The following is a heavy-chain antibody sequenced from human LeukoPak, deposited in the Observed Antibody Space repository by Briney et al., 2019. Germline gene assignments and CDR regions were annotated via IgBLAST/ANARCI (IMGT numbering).Heavy chain of an antibody. CDR3: AKLYDILTGYDAFDI. J-gene: IGHJ3*02. V-gene: IGHV3-30*04. CDR1: GFTFSSYA. Sequence: GGSLRLSCAASGFTFSSYAMHWVRQAPGKGLEWVAGISYDGSSKYYSDSVKGRFTISRDNAKNSLYLQMNSLRAEDTAVYYCAKLYDILTGYDAFDIWGQGTMVTVSS. CDR2: ISYDGSSK. D-gene: IGHD3-9*01.